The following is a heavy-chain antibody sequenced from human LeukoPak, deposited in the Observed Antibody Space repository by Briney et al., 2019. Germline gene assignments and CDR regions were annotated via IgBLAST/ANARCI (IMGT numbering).Heavy chain of an antibody. CDR2: IWYGGSNK. V-gene: IGHV3-30*18. Sequence: GRSLRLSCAASGFTFSSYGMHWVRQAPGKGLEWVAVIWYGGSNKYYADSVKGRFTISRDNSKNTLYLQMNSLRAEDTAVYYCAKDHSSNWFDSWGQGILLTVSS. J-gene: IGHJ5*01. D-gene: IGHD5-18*01. CDR1: GFTFSSYG. CDR3: AKDHSSNWFDS.